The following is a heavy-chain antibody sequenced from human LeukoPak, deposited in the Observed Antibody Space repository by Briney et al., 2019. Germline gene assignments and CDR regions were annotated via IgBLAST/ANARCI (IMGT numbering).Heavy chain of an antibody. CDR2: ISSSSSYI. Sequence: GGSLRLSCAASGFTFSSYSMNWVRQAPGKGLEWVSSISSSSSYIYYADSVKGRFTISRDNAKNSLYLQMNGLRAKDTAVYYCAREDKESWYFDYWGQGTLVTVSS. D-gene: IGHD2-15*01. CDR1: GFTFSSYS. J-gene: IGHJ4*02. V-gene: IGHV3-21*01. CDR3: AREDKESWYFDY.